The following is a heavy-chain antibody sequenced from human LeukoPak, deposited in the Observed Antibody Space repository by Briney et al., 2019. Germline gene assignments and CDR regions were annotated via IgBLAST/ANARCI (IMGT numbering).Heavy chain of an antibody. V-gene: IGHV3-30*02. CDR3: ARAHSLLYYFDY. D-gene: IGHD6-13*01. Sequence: QTGGSLRLSCAASGFTFSSYGMHWVRQAPGKGLEWVAFIRYDGSNKYYADSVKGRFTISRDNSKNTLYLQMNSLRAEDTAVYYCARAHSLLYYFDYWGQGTLVTVSS. J-gene: IGHJ4*02. CDR2: IRYDGSNK. CDR1: GFTFSSYG.